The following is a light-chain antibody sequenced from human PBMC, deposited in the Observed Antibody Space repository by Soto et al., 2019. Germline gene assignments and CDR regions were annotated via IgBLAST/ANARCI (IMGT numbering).Light chain of an antibody. CDR3: QQYGSSPMT. Sequence: EIVLTQSPATLSLSPGERATLSCRASQSVSSYLAWYQQKPGQAPRLLIYGASSRATGIPDRFSGSGSGTDFTLTISRLEPEELAVYYCQQYGSSPMTFGQGTRLEIK. J-gene: IGKJ5*01. V-gene: IGKV3-20*01. CDR2: GAS. CDR1: QSVSSY.